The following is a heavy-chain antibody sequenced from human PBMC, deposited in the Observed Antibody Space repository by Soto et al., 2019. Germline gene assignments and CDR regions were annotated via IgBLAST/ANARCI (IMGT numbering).Heavy chain of an antibody. CDR1: GGSFSGYY. Sequence: SETLSLTCAVYGGSFSGYYWSWIRQPPGKGLEWTGEINHSGSTNYNPSLKSRVTISVDTSKNQFSLKLSSVTAADTAVYYCARVLVRGVITYYYYYGMDVWGQGTTVTVSS. V-gene: IGHV4-34*01. D-gene: IGHD3-10*01. J-gene: IGHJ6*02. CDR2: INHSGST. CDR3: ARVLVRGVITYYYYYGMDV.